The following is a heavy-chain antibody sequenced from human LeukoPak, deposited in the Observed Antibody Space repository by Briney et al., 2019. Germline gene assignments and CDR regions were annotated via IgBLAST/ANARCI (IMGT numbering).Heavy chain of an antibody. J-gene: IGHJ4*02. Sequence: WETLSLTCTVSGGSISSYYWSWIRQPPGKGLEWIGYIYHSGSTNYNPSLKSRVTISVDTSKNQFSLNLSSVTAADTAVYYCARAIPKYASSWSSFFDFWGQGTLVNGSP. CDR3: ARAIPKYASSWSSFFDF. CDR1: GGSISSYY. D-gene: IGHD6-13*01. CDR2: IYHSGST. V-gene: IGHV4-59*01.